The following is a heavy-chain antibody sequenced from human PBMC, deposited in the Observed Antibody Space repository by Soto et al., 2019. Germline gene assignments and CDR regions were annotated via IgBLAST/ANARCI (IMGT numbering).Heavy chain of an antibody. CDR3: ARDRPTYYDFWSGYPGGMDV. V-gene: IGHV4-59*01. Sequence: SETLSLTCTVSGGSITSYYWSWIRQPPGKGLEWIGYIYYSGSTYYNPSLKSRVTISVDTSKNQFSLKLSSVTAADTAVYYCARDRPTYYDFWSGYPGGMDVWGQGTTVTVSS. CDR2: IYYSGST. CDR1: GGSITSYY. J-gene: IGHJ6*02. D-gene: IGHD3-3*01.